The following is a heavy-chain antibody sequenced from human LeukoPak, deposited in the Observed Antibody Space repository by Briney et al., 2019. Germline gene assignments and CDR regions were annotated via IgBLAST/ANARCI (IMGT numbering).Heavy chain of an antibody. CDR3: ARHLHSDGSGSYLNWLDP. D-gene: IGHD3-10*01. CDR1: GGSVSDYY. CDR2: IYTRGKT. Sequence: SETLSLTCTVSGGSVSDYYWSWIRQPPGKGLEWVGYIYTRGKTNSNPSLKGRVTILVHTSKNQFSLKLNSVTAADTAVYYCARHLHSDGSGSYLNWLDPWGQGILVTVSS. V-gene: IGHV4-4*09. J-gene: IGHJ5*02.